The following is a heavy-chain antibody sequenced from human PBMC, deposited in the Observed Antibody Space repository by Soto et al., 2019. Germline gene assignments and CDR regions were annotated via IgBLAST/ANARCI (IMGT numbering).Heavy chain of an antibody. D-gene: IGHD4-17*01. CDR1: GFTFNNVW. J-gene: IGHJ3*02. CDR3: VTTVNTRGAFDI. V-gene: IGHV3-15*07. Sequence: EMQLVESGGGLVKPGESLRLSCAASGFTFNNVWLNWVRQAPGKGLEWVGRIKSKPDGGTTDYAAPVKGRFAISRDDAKKTLYLNMNSLNTEDTAVYYCVTTVNTRGAFDIWGQGTMVTAS. CDR2: IKSKPDGGTT.